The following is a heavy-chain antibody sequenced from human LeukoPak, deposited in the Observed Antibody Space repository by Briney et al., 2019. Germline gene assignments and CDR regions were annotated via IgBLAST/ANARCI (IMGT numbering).Heavy chain of an antibody. Sequence: PGGSLRLSCTASGFSFSHFWMTWVRQAPGKGLEWVANIRYDGGEENYADSVKGRFTISRDNSKNTLYLQMNSLRAEDTAVYYCAKVNLRYNWNDAYWGQGTLVTVSS. J-gene: IGHJ4*02. D-gene: IGHD1-1*01. CDR3: AKVNLRYNWNDAY. V-gene: IGHV3-7*01. CDR1: GFSFSHFW. CDR2: IRYDGGEE.